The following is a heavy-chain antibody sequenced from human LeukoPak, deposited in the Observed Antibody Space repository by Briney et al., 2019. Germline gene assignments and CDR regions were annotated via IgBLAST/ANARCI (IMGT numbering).Heavy chain of an antibody. CDR2: MSYSGST. D-gene: IGHD4-11*01. J-gene: IGHJ6*03. V-gene: IGHV4-59*02. CDR3: ARELTVTEGFYYYYYYMDV. CDR1: GASVSSYH. Sequence: SETLSLTCTVSGASVSSYHWSWIRQPPGKGLEWIGHMSYSGSTNYNPSLKSRVTISVDTSKNQVSLKLSSVTAAADTAIYYCARELTVTEGFYYYYYYMDVWGKGTTVTVSS.